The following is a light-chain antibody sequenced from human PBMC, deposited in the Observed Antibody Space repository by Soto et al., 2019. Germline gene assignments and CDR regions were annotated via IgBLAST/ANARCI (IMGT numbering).Light chain of an antibody. CDR2: EVS. CDR1: SSDVGGYNY. CDR3: SSFAGNNTMV. V-gene: IGLV2-8*01. Sequence: QSALTQPPSASGSPGQSVTISCTGTSSDVGGYNYVSWYQQHPGKAPKLMISEVSKRPSGVPDRFSGSKSGNTASLTVSGLQAEDEADYSCSSFAGNNTMVFVGGAKVTVL. J-gene: IGLJ2*01.